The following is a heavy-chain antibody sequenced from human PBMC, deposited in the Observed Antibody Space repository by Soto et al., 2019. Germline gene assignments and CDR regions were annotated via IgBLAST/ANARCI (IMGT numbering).Heavy chain of an antibody. J-gene: IGHJ3*02. V-gene: IGHV3-23*01. D-gene: IGHD2-15*01. Sequence: EEQLLESGGGLVQPGGSLRVSCVASGFTFSTSAMNWVRQAPGKGLEWLSTFVTSANNTYYADSVMGPFTISRDNSKNSRYLQMNSLRVDDTAVYYCAKARILLKRGGAFDIWGQGTMVTVSS. CDR3: AKARILLKRGGAFDI. CDR2: FVTSANNT. CDR1: GFTFSTSA.